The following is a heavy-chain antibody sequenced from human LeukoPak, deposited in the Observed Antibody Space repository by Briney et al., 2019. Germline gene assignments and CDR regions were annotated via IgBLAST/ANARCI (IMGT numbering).Heavy chain of an antibody. Sequence: GASVKVSCKASGGTFSSYAISWVRQAPGQGLEWMGGIIPIFGTANYAQKFQGRVTITADKSTSTAYMELSSLRSEDTAVYYCARESPVVPAAFFDYWGQGTLVTVSS. CDR1: GGTFSSYA. J-gene: IGHJ4*02. CDR2: IIPIFGTA. CDR3: ARESPVVPAAFFDY. D-gene: IGHD2-2*01. V-gene: IGHV1-69*06.